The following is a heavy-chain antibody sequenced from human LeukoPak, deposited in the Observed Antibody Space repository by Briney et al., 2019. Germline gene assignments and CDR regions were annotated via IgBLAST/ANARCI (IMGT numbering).Heavy chain of an antibody. CDR3: ASDGRYCSGGSCYSY. J-gene: IGHJ4*02. CDR2: IIPIFGTA. Sequence: SVKVSCKASGGTFSSYAISWVRQAPGQGLEWMGRIIPIFGTANYAQKFQGRVTITTDESTSTAYVELSSLRSEDTAVYYCASDGRYCSGGSCYSYWGQGTLVTVSS. V-gene: IGHV1-69*05. D-gene: IGHD2-15*01. CDR1: GGTFSSYA.